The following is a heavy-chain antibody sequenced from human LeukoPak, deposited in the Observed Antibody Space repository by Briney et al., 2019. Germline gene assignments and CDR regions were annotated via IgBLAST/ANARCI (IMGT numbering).Heavy chain of an antibody. CDR1: GGSISSDHW. J-gene: IGHJ3*02. V-gene: IGHV4-4*02. D-gene: IGHD3-3*01. Sequence: SETLSLTCAVSGGSISSDHWWSWVRQPPGKGLEWIGEIHHSGSTNYNPSLKSRVSISVDKFKNQFSLKLSSVTAADTAVYYCARVEYDFWSGYPTAFDIWGQGTMVTVSS. CDR3: ARVEYDFWSGYPTAFDI. CDR2: IHHSGST.